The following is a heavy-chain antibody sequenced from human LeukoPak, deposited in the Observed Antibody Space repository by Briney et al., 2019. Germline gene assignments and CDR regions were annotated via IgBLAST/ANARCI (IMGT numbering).Heavy chain of an antibody. Sequence: GGSLRLSCAASGFTFSSYAMSWVRQAPGKGLERVSAISGSGGSTYYADSVKGRFTTSRDNSKNTLYLQMNSLRAEDTAVYYCAKDHYYDSSGYSLDYWGQGTLVTVSS. CDR1: GFTFSSYA. V-gene: IGHV3-23*01. CDR2: ISGSGGST. CDR3: AKDHYYDSSGYSLDY. J-gene: IGHJ4*02. D-gene: IGHD3-22*01.